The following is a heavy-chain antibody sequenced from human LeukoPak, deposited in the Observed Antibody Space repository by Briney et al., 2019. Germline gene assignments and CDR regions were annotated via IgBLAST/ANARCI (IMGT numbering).Heavy chain of an antibody. Sequence: GGSLRLSCAASGFTVSSNYMSWVRQAPGKGLVWVSVIHSGGTIYYADSVKGRFTISRDNSKDTLYLQMNSLRADDTAVYYCARDLIGGWPFDYWGQGTLVTVSS. J-gene: IGHJ4*02. CDR2: IHSGGTI. CDR3: ARDLIGGWPFDY. V-gene: IGHV3-66*01. CDR1: GFTVSSNY. D-gene: IGHD6-19*01.